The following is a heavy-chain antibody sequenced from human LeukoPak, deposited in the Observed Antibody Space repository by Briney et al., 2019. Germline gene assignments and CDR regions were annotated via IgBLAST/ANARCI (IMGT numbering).Heavy chain of an antibody. J-gene: IGHJ6*03. CDR3: TRTSDILTGYTPREAYYYYYHMDV. V-gene: IGHV3-73*01. CDR2: IRSKANSYAT. Sequence: PGGSLKLSCAASGFTFSGSAMHWARQASGKGLEWVGRIRSKANSYATVYAASVKGRFTISRDDSKNTAYLQMNSLKTEDTAVYYCTRTSDILTGYTPREAYYYYYHMDVWGKGTTVTISS. CDR1: GFTFSGSA. D-gene: IGHD3-9*01.